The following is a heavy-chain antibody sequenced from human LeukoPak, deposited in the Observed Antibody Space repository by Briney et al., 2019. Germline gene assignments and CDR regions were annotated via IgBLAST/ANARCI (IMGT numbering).Heavy chain of an antibody. CDR2: IYSGGGT. CDR3: ARGRGGYSFDY. V-gene: IGHV3-66*01. Sequence: PGGSLRLSCAASDFIVSNNYMSWVRQAPGKGLQWVSFIYSGGGTYYADSVQGRFTMSRDNSKNTLYLQMNSLRAEDTAVYYCARGRGGYSFDYWGQGTLVTVSS. D-gene: IGHD5-12*01. CDR1: DFIVSNNY. J-gene: IGHJ4*02.